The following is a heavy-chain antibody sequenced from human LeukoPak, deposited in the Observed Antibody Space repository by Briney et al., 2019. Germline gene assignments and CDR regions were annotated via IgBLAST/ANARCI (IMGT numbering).Heavy chain of an antibody. J-gene: IGHJ4*02. CDR1: GFTFSSYA. CDR2: ISYDGSNK. D-gene: IGHD6-13*01. Sequence: GGSLRLSCAASGFTFSSYAMHWVRQAPGKRLEWVAVISYDGSNKYYADSVKGRFTISRDNSKNTLYLQMNSLRAEDTAVYYCARPISSSWWSGYFDYWGQGTLVTVSS. V-gene: IGHV3-30-3*01. CDR3: ARPISSSWWSGYFDY.